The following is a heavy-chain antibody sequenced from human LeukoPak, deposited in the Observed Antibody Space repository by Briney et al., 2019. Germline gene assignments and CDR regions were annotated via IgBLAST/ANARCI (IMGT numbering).Heavy chain of an antibody. Sequence: GGSLRLSCAASGFTFSSYGMHWVRQAPGKGLEWVAFIRYDGSNKYYADSVKGRFTISRDNSKNTLYLQMNSLRAEDTAVYYCANGRPLVETRRGVVPFLLSEEFDYWGQGTLVTVSS. CDR2: IRYDGSNK. V-gene: IGHV3-30*02. CDR3: ANGRPLVETRRGVVPFLLSEEFDY. D-gene: IGHD3-16*01. CDR1: GFTFSSYG. J-gene: IGHJ4*02.